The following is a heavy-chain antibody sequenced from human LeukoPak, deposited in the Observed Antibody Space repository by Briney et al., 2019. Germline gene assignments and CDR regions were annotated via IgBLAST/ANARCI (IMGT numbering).Heavy chain of an antibody. D-gene: IGHD2-2*01. CDR2: INPNSGGT. J-gene: IGHJ4*02. CDR1: GYTFTGYY. V-gene: IGHV1-2*02. Sequence: ASVKVSCKASGYTFTGYYMHWVRQAPGQGLEWMGWINPNSGGTNYAQKFQGRVTMIRDTSISTAYMELSRLRSDDTAVYYCARTAAHVVVPAAIFYFDYWGQGTLVTVSS. CDR3: ARTAAHVVVPAAIFYFDY.